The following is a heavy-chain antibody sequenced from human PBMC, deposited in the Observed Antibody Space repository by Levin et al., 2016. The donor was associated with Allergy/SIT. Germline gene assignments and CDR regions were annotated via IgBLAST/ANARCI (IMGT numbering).Heavy chain of an antibody. Sequence: ASVKVSCKASGYTFTSYYMHWVRQAPGQGLEWMGIINPSGGSTSYAQKFQGRVTMTRDTSTSTVYMELSSLRSEDTAVYYCARGGIPYPDQDTAMVTGYDYWGQGTLVTVSS. CDR1: GYTFTSYY. CDR2: INPSGGST. V-gene: IGHV1-46*01. CDR3: ARGGIPYPDQDTAMVTGYDY. J-gene: IGHJ4*02. D-gene: IGHD5-18*01.